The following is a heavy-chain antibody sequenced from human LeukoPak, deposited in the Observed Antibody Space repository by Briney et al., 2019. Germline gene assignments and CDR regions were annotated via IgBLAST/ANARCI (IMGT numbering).Heavy chain of an antibody. Sequence: SQTLSLTCAISGDSVSSNSAAWNWIRQSPSRGLEWLGRTYYRSKWYNDYAVSVKSRITINPDTSKNQFSMQLNSVTPEDTPVNYCQRDNLHLVRRPGRNTEYSYSSSMTSGAKGPRSPSP. CDR1: GDSVSSNSAA. CDR2: TYYRSKWYN. CDR3: QRDNLHLVRRPGRNTEYSYSSSMTS. V-gene: IGHV6-1*01. D-gene: IGHD6-13*01. J-gene: IGHJ6*03.